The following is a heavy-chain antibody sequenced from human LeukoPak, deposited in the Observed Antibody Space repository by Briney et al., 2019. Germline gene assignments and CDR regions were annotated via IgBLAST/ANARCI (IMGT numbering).Heavy chain of an antibody. J-gene: IGHJ4*02. CDR1: GGSISSYY. Sequence: KSSETPSLTCTVSGGSISSYYWSWIRQPPGKGLEWIGSIYYSGITSNNPSLKSRVIISVHTSKNQFSLKLSSVTAADAAVYYCARDQSGSYIFDYWGQGTLVTVSS. CDR2: IYYSGIT. CDR3: ARDQSGSYIFDY. D-gene: IGHD1-26*01. V-gene: IGHV4-59*01.